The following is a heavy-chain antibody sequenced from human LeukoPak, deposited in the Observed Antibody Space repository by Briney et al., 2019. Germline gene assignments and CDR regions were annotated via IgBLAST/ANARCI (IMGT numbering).Heavy chain of an antibody. V-gene: IGHV3-33*01. CDR2: ILNDGSQE. Sequence: GGSLRLSCAASGFTFSSYGMHWVRQAPGKGLEWVAVILNDGSQEKYADSVKGRFTISRDNSKNTLFLQMNSLRSEDTAVYYCARDDALGDNALDIWGQGTMVTVSS. J-gene: IGHJ3*02. CDR3: ARDDALGDNALDI. CDR1: GFTFSSYG. D-gene: IGHD3-16*01.